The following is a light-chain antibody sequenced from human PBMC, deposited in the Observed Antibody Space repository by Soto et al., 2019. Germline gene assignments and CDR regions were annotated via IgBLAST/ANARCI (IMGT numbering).Light chain of an antibody. CDR2: EAS. V-gene: IGKV3-11*01. Sequence: EIVLTQSTATLSLSPGERATLSCRASQSVGGYLDRYQQKPGQAPRLLIYEASNRASGIPARFSGSGSGTDITLTISSFEPEDLAVYYCHQRSNWPPLSVDGGTKVEIK. CDR1: QSVGGY. CDR3: HQRSNWPPLS. J-gene: IGKJ4*01.